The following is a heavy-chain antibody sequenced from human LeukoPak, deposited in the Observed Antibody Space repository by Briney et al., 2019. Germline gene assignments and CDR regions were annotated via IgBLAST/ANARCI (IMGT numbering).Heavy chain of an antibody. CDR2: IIPIFGTA. D-gene: IGHD2-21*01. CDR3: ASPYCGGDCYSSDAFDI. V-gene: IGHV1-69*01. J-gene: IGHJ3*02. Sequence: GASVKVSCKASGGTFSSYAICWVRQAPGQGLEWMGGIIPIFGTANYAQKFQGRVTITADESTSTAYMELSSLRSEDTAVYYCASPYCGGDCYSSDAFDIWREGIMVTASS. CDR1: GGTFSSYA.